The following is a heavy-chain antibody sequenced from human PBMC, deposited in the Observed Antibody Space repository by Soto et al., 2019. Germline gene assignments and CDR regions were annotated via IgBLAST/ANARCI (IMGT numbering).Heavy chain of an antibody. J-gene: IGHJ4*02. CDR1: GFPFNSYA. D-gene: IGHD2-21*01. CDR2: VSYDGNYK. CDR3: ARDSLWYFDY. Sequence: PGGSLRLSCAASGFPFNSYAMHWVRQAPGKGLEWVAVVSYDGNYKTYADSVKGRFTISRDNSDNTLNLQMHSLRFEDTAVYYCARDSLWYFDYWGLGTVVTVSS. V-gene: IGHV3-30-3*01.